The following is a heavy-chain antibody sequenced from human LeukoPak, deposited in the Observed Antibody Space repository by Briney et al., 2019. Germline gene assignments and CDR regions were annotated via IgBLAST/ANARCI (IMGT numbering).Heavy chain of an antibody. D-gene: IGHD6-13*01. V-gene: IGHV3-7*01. CDR2: INLDGSEK. CDR3: ARDSEHSSSFAFDI. Sequence: GGSLRLSCVASGFTFRSHWMSWVRQAPGKGLEWVAKINLDGSEKYYVDSVMGRFTISRDNAENSLYLQINSLRADDTAVYFCARDSEHSSSFAFDIWGQGTMVTVSS. J-gene: IGHJ3*02. CDR1: GFTFRSHW.